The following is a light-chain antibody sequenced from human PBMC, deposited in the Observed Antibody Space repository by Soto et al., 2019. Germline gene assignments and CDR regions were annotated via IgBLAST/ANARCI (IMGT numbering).Light chain of an antibody. Sequence: QSAGTQPPSASVSPGQSVTISCTGTSSDVGGYNYVSWYQQHPGKAPKLMIYEVSKRPSGVPDRFSGSKSGNTASLTVSGLQAEDEADYYCNSYAGSNVYVFGTGTKV. CDR3: NSYAGSNVYV. CDR2: EVS. V-gene: IGLV2-8*01. CDR1: SSDVGGYNY. J-gene: IGLJ1*01.